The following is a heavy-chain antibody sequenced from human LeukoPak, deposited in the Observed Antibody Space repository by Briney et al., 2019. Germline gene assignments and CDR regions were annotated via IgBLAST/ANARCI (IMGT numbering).Heavy chain of an antibody. D-gene: IGHD3-16*01. Sequence: GGSLRLSCAASGFTFSSYSMNWVRQAPGKGLEWVSAISGSGGSTYYADSVKGRFTISRDNSKNTLYLQMNSLRAEDTAVYYCAKDRDYARDYMDVWGKGTTVTVSS. J-gene: IGHJ6*03. CDR2: ISGSGGST. V-gene: IGHV3-23*01. CDR1: GFTFSSYS. CDR3: AKDRDYARDYMDV.